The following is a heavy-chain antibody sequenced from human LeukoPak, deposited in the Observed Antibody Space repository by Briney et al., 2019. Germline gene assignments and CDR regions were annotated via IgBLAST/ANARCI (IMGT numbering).Heavy chain of an antibody. CDR1: GFTFNSNA. CDR3: AKDERNWNYNLASQTYD. D-gene: IGHD1-7*01. V-gene: IGHV3-23*01. J-gene: IGHJ4*02. CDR2: ISGSGVST. Sequence: PGGSLRLSCAASGFTFNSNAMSWVRQAPGKGLEWVSAISGSGVSTYYADSVKGRFTVSRDNSKNTLYLQMSSLRAEDTAVYYCAKDERNWNYNLASQTYDWGQGTLVTVSS.